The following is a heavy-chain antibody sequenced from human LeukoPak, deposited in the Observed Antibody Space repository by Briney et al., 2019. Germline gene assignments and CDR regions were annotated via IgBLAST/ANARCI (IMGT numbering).Heavy chain of an antibody. CDR2: ISYDGSHT. Sequence: PGGSLRLSCAASGFIFSNSALHWVRQAPGKGLEWVALISYDGSHTYYADSMKGRFTISRDNSRNVLYLQMTSLSGDDSAVYYCAREEQELVRDYYYYMDVWGKGTTVTVSS. CDR3: AREEQELVRDYYYYMDV. J-gene: IGHJ6*03. V-gene: IGHV3-30*01. D-gene: IGHD6-13*01. CDR1: GFIFSNSA.